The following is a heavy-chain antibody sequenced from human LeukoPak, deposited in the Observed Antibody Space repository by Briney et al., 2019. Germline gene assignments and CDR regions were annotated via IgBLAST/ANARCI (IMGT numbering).Heavy chain of an antibody. Sequence: GASVKVSCKASGYTFTGYYMHWVRQAPGQGLEWMGWINPNSGGTNYAQKFQGRVTMTRDTSIGTAYMELSRLRSDDTAVYYCARDTFREQQWVFHDYWGQGTLVTVSS. V-gene: IGHV1-2*02. CDR1: GYTFTGYY. CDR2: INPNSGGT. J-gene: IGHJ4*02. D-gene: IGHD6-13*01. CDR3: ARDTFREQQWVFHDY.